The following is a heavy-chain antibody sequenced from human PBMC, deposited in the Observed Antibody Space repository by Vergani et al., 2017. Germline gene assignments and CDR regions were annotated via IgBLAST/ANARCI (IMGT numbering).Heavy chain of an antibody. Sequence: EVQLVQSGAEVKKPGESLRISCKGSGYSFTSYWISWVRQMPGKGLEWMGRIDPSDSYTNYSPSFQGHVTISADKSISTAYLQWSSLKASDTAMYYCASNYYDSSGYYDGAFDIWGQGTMVTVSS. D-gene: IGHD3-22*01. CDR3: ASNYYDSSGYYDGAFDI. CDR2: IDPSDSYT. J-gene: IGHJ3*02. CDR1: GYSFTSYW. V-gene: IGHV5-10-1*03.